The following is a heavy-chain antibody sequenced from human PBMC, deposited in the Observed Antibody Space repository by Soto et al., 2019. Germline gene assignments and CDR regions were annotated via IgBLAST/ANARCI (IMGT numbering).Heavy chain of an antibody. Sequence: GASVKVSCKASGYTFASYTINGVRQAPGQGLEGMGWISPFTGNTNYTQKLQGRVTLTTDPPTSTAYMELRSLRSDDTAVYYCARDSERFGIRRGCMAVWGQGTTVPVSS. V-gene: IGHV1-18*04. J-gene: IGHJ6*02. D-gene: IGHD3-10*01. CDR2: ISPFTGNT. CDR1: GYTFASYT. CDR3: ARDSERFGIRRGCMAV.